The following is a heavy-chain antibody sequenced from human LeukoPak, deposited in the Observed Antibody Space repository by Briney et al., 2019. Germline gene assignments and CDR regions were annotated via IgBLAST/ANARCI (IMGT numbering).Heavy chain of an antibody. CDR3: ARAYTYYYGDRPYFDY. CDR1: GYTFTSYG. Sequence: ASVKVSCKASGYTFTSYGFSWVRQAPGQGLEWMGWISVYTGNTNYAQKFQDRVTLTTDTSTTTAYMELRSLRSADTAVYYCARAYTYYYGDRPYFDYWGQGTLVTVSS. J-gene: IGHJ4*02. D-gene: IGHD4-17*01. V-gene: IGHV1-18*01. CDR2: ISVYTGNT.